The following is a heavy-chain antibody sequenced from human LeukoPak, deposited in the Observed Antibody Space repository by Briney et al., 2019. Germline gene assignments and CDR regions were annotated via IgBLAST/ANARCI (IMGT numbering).Heavy chain of an antibody. J-gene: IGHJ6*02. CDR3: ARDAVDTVNAV. CDR1: GFTFTTYW. V-gene: IGHV3-74*01. Sequence: QPGGSLRLSCAASGFTFTTYWMHWVRQALGKGLVWVSHINSDGSITSYADSVKGRFTISRDNAKNTLYLQMNSLRAEDTAVYYCARDAVDTVNAVWGQGTTVTVSS. D-gene: IGHD5-18*01. CDR2: INSDGSIT.